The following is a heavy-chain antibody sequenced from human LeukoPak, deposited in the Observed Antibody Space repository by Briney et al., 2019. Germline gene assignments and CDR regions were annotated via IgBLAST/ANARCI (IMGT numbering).Heavy chain of an antibody. V-gene: IGHV3-23*01. J-gene: IGHJ4*02. D-gene: IGHD3-22*01. CDR1: GFIFSNYA. Sequence: GGSLRLSCAASGFIFSNYAMTWVRQAPGKGLEWISGISGSGGTTKYADSVMGRFSISRDNSKNTLYLQMNSLRAEDTAVYYCAKDHTIYDSSGYHDYWGQGTLVTVSS. CDR3: AKDHTIYDSSGYHDY. CDR2: ISGSGGTT.